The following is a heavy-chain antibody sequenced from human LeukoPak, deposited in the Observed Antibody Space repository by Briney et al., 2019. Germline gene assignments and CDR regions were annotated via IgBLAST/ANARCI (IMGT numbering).Heavy chain of an antibody. Sequence: SSVTLSLTCTVSGGSISSYYWSWIRQPPGKGLEWIGYIYYSGSTNNNPSLKSRVTISVDTSKNQFSLKLSSVTAADTAVYYCARYYDSSGLGIVDDWGQGTLVTVSS. CDR3: ARYYDSSGLGIVDD. CDR2: IYYSGST. D-gene: IGHD3-22*01. CDR1: GGSISSYY. V-gene: IGHV4-59*01. J-gene: IGHJ4*02.